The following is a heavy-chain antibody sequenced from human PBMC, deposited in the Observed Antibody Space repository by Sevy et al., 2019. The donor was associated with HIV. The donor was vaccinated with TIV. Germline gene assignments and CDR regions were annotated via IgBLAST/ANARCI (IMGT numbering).Heavy chain of an antibody. CDR1: GFTFSSYW. CDR2: IKQDGSEK. D-gene: IGHD2-2*01. V-gene: IGHV3-7*03. J-gene: IGHJ6*02. Sequence: GGSLRLSCAASGFTFSSYWMSWVRQAPGKGLEWVANIKQDGSEKYYVDSVKGRFTISRDNAKNSLYLQMNSLGAEDTAVYYCASGRIVVVPAATDYYYYYGMDVWGQGTTVTVSS. CDR3: ASGRIVVVPAATDYYYYYGMDV.